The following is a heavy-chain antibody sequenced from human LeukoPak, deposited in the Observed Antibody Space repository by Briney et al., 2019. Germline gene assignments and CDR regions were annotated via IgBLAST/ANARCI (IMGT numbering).Heavy chain of an antibody. CDR1: GGSINTYY. CDR2: VYYSGAT. D-gene: IGHD6-19*01. J-gene: IGHJ4*02. Sequence: SETLSLTCTVSGGSINTYYWSWIRQPPGKGLEWIGFVYYSGATNYNPSLNSLVTVSLDTSTNQFSLRLTSVTAADTAVYYCARRVAVTGIYCFDHWGQGTPVTVSS. CDR3: ARRVAVTGIYCFDH. V-gene: IGHV4-59*08.